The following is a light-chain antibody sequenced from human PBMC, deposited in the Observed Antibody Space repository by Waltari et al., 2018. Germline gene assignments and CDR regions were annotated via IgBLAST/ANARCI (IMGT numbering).Light chain of an antibody. J-gene: IGLJ2*01. CDR3: ASYTNTNTMI. CDR2: DVT. CDR1: INDIGYYNF. Sequence: QSALTQPASVSGSPGQSITISFPGTINDIGYYNFVSWYQQHPGKAPRLIIFDVTRWPSVVSHRFSGAKSGSASSLTISGLHAEDDADYYCASYTNTNTMIFGEGTKVAVL. V-gene: IGLV2-14*03.